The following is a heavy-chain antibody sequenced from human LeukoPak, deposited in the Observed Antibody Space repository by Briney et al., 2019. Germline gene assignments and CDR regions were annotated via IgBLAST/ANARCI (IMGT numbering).Heavy chain of an antibody. CDR1: GFTFSSYS. V-gene: IGHV3-21*01. CDR3: VYGGGYFQH. CDR2: ISSSSNNI. J-gene: IGHJ1*01. Sequence: PGGSLRLSCAASGFTFSSYSMDWVRQAPGKGLEWVSSISSSSNNIYYADSVKGRFTISRDNGKNSLYLLMNSLRAEDTAVYYCVYGGGYFQHWGQGPLVTVSS. D-gene: IGHD4-23*01.